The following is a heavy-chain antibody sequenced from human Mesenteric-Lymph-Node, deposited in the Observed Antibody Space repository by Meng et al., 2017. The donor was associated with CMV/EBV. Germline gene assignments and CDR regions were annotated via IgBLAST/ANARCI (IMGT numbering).Heavy chain of an antibody. Sequence: ASVKVSCKASGYTFSGYYMHWVRQAPGQGLEWMGWLNPHSGGTNYAQTFQGRLTMTRDTSINTAYMELSRLRSDDTAVYYCARFCGGDCYSDYWGQGTLVTVSS. J-gene: IGHJ4*02. CDR2: LNPHSGGT. D-gene: IGHD2-21*01. CDR3: ARFCGGDCYSDY. V-gene: IGHV1-2*02. CDR1: GYTFSGYY.